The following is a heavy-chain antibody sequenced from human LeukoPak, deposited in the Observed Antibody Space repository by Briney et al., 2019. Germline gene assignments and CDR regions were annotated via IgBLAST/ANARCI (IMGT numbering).Heavy chain of an antibody. CDR2: IYYSQST. CDR3: ARHGGDVTHYYHMDV. CDR1: GGSISGSVYY. Sequence: SETLTLTCTVSGGSISGSVYYWGWIRQPPGKDLEWIGSIYYSQSTYYNPSLKSRLTMSVDTSKNQFSLKLSSVTASDTAVYYCARHGGDVTHYYHMDVWGKGTTVTVSS. J-gene: IGHJ6*03. V-gene: IGHV4-39*01. D-gene: IGHD2-21*02.